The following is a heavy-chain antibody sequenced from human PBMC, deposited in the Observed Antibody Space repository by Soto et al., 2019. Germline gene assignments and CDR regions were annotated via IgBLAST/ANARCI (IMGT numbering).Heavy chain of an antibody. J-gene: IGHJ3*02. D-gene: IGHD5-12*01. CDR2: ISYDGSNK. Sequence: LRLSCAASGFTFSSYGMHWVRQAPGKGLEWVAVISYDGSNKYYADSVKGRFTISRDNSKNTLHLQMNSLRAEDTAVYYCAKEFSGYGDLDAFDIWGQGTMVT. CDR3: AKEFSGYGDLDAFDI. V-gene: IGHV3-30*18. CDR1: GFTFSSYG.